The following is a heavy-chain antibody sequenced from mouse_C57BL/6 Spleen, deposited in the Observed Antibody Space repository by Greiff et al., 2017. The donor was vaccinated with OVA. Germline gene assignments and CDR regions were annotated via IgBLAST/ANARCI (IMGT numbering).Heavy chain of an antibody. D-gene: IGHD1-1*01. CDR3: AGDYGSSNWYFDV. Sequence: DVKLQESGPGLVKPSQSLSLTCSVTGYSITSGYYWNWIRQFPGNKLEWMGYISYDGSNNYNPSLKNRISITRDTSKNQFFLKLNSVTTEDTATYYCAGDYGSSNWYFDVWGTGTTVTVSS. CDR1: GYSITSGYY. CDR2: ISYDGSN. V-gene: IGHV3-6*01. J-gene: IGHJ1*03.